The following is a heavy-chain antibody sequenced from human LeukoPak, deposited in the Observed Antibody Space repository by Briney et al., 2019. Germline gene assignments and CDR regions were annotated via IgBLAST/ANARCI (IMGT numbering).Heavy chain of an antibody. CDR2: MNPNSGNS. D-gene: IGHD3-22*01. V-gene: IGHV1-8*03. J-gene: IGHJ4*02. Sequence: ASVKVSCKASGYTFTTYEINWVRQATGQGLEWMGWMNPNSGNSGYAQNFQGRVTITRDTSISTAYMELSSLRSDDTAVYYCTRLLRSGGYYFDSWGQGTLVTVSS. CDR1: GYTFTTYE. CDR3: TRLLRSGGYYFDS.